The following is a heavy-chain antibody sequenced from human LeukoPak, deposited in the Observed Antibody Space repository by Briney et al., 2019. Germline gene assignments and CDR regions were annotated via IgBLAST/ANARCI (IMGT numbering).Heavy chain of an antibody. Sequence: SETLSLTCAVYGGSFSGYYWSWIRQPPGKGLEWIGEINHSGSTNYNPSLKSRVTISVDTSKNQFSLKLSSVTAADTAVYYCAREPIAAAGTPFDYWGQGTLVTVSS. V-gene: IGHV4-34*01. D-gene: IGHD6-13*01. CDR3: AREPIAAAGTPFDY. J-gene: IGHJ4*02. CDR1: GGSFSGYY. CDR2: INHSGST.